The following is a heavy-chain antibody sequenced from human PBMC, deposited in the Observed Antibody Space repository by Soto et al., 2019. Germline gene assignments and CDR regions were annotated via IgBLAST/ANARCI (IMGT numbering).Heavy chain of an antibody. CDR3: TRDQRYSSAV. J-gene: IGHJ4*02. V-gene: IGHV3-74*01. CDR2: VNSDGSIT. D-gene: IGHD5-18*01. CDR1: GFDFTNSW. Sequence: EVQLVESGGGLVQPGGSLRLSCAASGFDFTNSWMHWVRQAPGKGLVWVSHVNSDGSITTYADSVKGRFTISRDKAKNTVYLQMNSLRVEDTAVYYCTRDQRYSSAVWGQGTLVTVSS.